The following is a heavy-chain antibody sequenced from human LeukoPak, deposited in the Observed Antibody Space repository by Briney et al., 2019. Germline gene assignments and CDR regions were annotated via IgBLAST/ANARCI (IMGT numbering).Heavy chain of an antibody. CDR1: GFIFRNYA. CDR3: VREGRGLAIDY. J-gene: IGHJ4*02. D-gene: IGHD5-12*01. CDR2: ISSSGDNT. V-gene: IGHV3-64*02. Sequence: GGSLRLSCAASGFIFRNYAMHWVRQAPGKGLEYVSAISSSGDNTYYGDSVKGRFTISRDNSKNTLSLQMSSLRVEDTAVYYCVREGRGLAIDYGGQGTLVTVSS.